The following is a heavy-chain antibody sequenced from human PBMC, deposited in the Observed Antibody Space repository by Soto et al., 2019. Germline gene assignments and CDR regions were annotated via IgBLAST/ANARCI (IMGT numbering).Heavy chain of an antibody. Sequence: QVQLVQSGAEVKKPGASVKVSCQASGYTFTSYGITWVRQAPGQGLEWMGWISAYNGNTNYAQQLQGRVTMTTDTSTSTAYMELRSLRSDDTAVYYCARDLKVAAAGTFDPWGQGTLVTVSS. CDR3: ARDLKVAAAGTFDP. CDR2: ISAYNGNT. CDR1: GYTFTSYG. D-gene: IGHD6-13*01. V-gene: IGHV1-18*01. J-gene: IGHJ5*02.